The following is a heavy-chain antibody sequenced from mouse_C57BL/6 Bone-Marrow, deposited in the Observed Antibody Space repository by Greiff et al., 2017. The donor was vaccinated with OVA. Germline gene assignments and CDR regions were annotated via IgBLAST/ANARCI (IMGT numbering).Heavy chain of an antibody. CDR1: GFSFNTYA. CDR2: IRSKSNNYAT. D-gene: IGHD1-1*02. Sequence: EVKLMESGGGLVQPKGSLKLSCAASGFSFNTYAMNWVRQAPGKGLEWVARIRSKSNNYATYYADSVKDRFTISRDDSESMLYLQMNNLKTEDTAMYYCVRQGLCHAMDYWGQGTSVTVSS. J-gene: IGHJ4*01. CDR3: VRQGLCHAMDY. V-gene: IGHV10-1*01.